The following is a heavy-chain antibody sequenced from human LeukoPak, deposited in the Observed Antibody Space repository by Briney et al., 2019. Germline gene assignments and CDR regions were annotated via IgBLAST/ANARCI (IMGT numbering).Heavy chain of an antibody. D-gene: IGHD3-3*01. CDR2: ISYDGSNK. CDR1: GFTFSSYA. V-gene: IGHV3-30-3*01. J-gene: IGHJ4*02. CDR3: AKGPSKIWSGYYGLDY. Sequence: PGRSLRLSCAASGFTFSSYAMHWVRQAPGKGLEWVAVISYDGSNKYYADSVKGRFTISRDNSKNTLYLQMNSLRAEDTAVYYCAKGPSKIWSGYYGLDYWGQGTLVTVSS.